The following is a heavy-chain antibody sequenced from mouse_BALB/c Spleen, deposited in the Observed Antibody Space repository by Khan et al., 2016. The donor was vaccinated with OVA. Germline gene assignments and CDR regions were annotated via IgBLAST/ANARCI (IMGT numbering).Heavy chain of an antibody. V-gene: IGHV5-6*01. CDR2: VSTGGHYT. CDR3: TRLAYYYDSEGFAY. CDR1: GFTFSTYG. D-gene: IGHD1-1*01. J-gene: IGHJ3*01. Sequence: EVQRVESGGDIVKPGGSLKLSCAASGFTFSTYGMSWVRQTPDKRLEWVATVSTGGHYTYYSDTVKGRFTISRDNDKKTLYMQMRSLRSEDTAMFYCTRLAYYYDSEGFAYWFQGTLVTGSA.